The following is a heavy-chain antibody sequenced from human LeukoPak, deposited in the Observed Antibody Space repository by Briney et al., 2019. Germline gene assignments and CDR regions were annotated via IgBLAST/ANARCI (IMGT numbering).Heavy chain of an antibody. CDR2: ISYDGSNK. D-gene: IGHD2-2*01. Sequence: GDSLRLSCAASGFTFSTYAFHWVRQAPGKGLEWVAVISYDGSNKYYADSVKGRFTISRDNSKNTLYLQMNSLRAEDTAVYYCARESCSSTSCPLTLGYWGQGTLVTVSS. J-gene: IGHJ4*02. CDR1: GFTFSTYA. CDR3: ARESCSSTSCPLTLGY. V-gene: IGHV3-30-3*01.